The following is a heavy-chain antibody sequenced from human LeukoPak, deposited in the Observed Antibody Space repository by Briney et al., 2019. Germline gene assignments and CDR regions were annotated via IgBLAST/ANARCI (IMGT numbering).Heavy chain of an antibody. CDR3: ARVKPGGATTYDY. CDR2: INPSGGST. CDR1: GYTFTSYY. J-gene: IGHJ4*02. D-gene: IGHD1-26*01. V-gene: IGHV1-46*01. Sequence: GASVKVSCKAFGYTFTSYYMHWVRQAPGQGLEWMGIINPSGGSTSYAQKFQGRVIMTRDMSTSTVYMELSSLRSEDTAVYYCARVKPGGATTYDYWGQGTLVTVSS.